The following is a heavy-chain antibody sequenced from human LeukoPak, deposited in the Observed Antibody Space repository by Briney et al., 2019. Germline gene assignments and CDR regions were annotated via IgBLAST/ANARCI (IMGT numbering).Heavy chain of an antibody. CDR2: ISGSGGTT. D-gene: IGHD2/OR15-2a*01. CDR3: ARDFPKLDY. V-gene: IGHV3-23*01. Sequence: GGSLRLSCAASGFTFSSYALSWVRQAPGKGLEWVSAISGSGGTTYYADSVKGRFTISRDNAKNSLYLQMNSLRAEDTAVYYCARDFPKLDYWGQGTLVTVSS. J-gene: IGHJ4*02. CDR1: GFTFSSYA.